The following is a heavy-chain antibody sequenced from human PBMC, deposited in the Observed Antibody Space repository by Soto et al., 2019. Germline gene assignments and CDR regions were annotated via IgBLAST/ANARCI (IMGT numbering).Heavy chain of an antibody. CDR3: ARGTYHYGSGSPFDY. CDR1: GFTFSDYW. Sequence: EVHLDESGGGSVQPGGSLRLSCVASGFTFSDYWMSWVRQVPGRGPEWLANIKHDGNEKYYVDFVKGRFTISRDNAKNSLFLEMYGLIVEDTVVYYGARGTYHYGSGSPFDYWGQGTLVIVSS. D-gene: IGHD3-10*01. J-gene: IGHJ4*02. CDR2: IKHDGNEK. V-gene: IGHV3-7*04.